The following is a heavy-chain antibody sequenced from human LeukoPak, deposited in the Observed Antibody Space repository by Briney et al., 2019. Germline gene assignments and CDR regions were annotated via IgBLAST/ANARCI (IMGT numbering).Heavy chain of an antibody. CDR2: IYISGSGST. J-gene: IGHJ4*02. D-gene: IGHD5-18*01. CDR3: ATAPPEDTAMVDDY. Sequence: SETLSLTCTVSGGSISSYYWSWIRQPAGKGLEWIGRIYISGSGSTNYNPSLKSRVTMSVDTSKNQFSLKLSSVTAADTAVYYCATAPPEDTAMVDDYWGQGTLVTVSS. V-gene: IGHV4-4*07. CDR1: GGSISSYY.